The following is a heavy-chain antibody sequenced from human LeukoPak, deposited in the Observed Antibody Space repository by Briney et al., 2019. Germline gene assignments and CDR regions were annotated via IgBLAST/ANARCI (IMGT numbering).Heavy chain of an antibody. Sequence: SETLSLTCAVYGGSFSGYYWSWLRQPPAKGLEWIGEINHSGSTNYNPSLKSRVTISVDASKNQFSLKLSSVTAADTAVYYCARGRGVGSGKEMTRKGAFDIWGRGTMVTVSS. D-gene: IGHD2-15*01. CDR1: GGSFSGYY. CDR3: ARGRGVGSGKEMTRKGAFDI. V-gene: IGHV4-34*01. CDR2: INHSGST. J-gene: IGHJ3*02.